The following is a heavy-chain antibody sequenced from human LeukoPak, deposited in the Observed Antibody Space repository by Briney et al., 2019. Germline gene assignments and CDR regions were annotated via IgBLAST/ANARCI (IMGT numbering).Heavy chain of an antibody. CDR1: GFTFSNAW. Sequence: GGSLRLSGAASGFTFSNAWMSWVRQAPGKGRECVGRIKSKTDGGTTDYAAPVKGRLTIPRDDSKNTLYLQMNSLKTEDTAVYYCTTGGSYNGYGYDYWGQGTLVTVSS. V-gene: IGHV3-15*01. J-gene: IGHJ4*02. CDR2: IKSKTDGGTT. CDR3: TTGGSYNGYGYDY. D-gene: IGHD1-26*01.